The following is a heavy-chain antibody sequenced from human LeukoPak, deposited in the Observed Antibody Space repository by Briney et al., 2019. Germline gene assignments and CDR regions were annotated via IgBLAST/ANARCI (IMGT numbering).Heavy chain of an antibody. CDR2: VNPDSGKT. CDR1: GYTFISHE. V-gene: IGHV1-8*01. Sequence: GASVKVSCKASGYTFISHEINWVRRATGQGLEWMGWVNPDSGKTAYAQKFQGRLIMTRNTSINTVYMELGSLKSEDTAVYYCARGVAGGDFWGQGTLVTVSS. J-gene: IGHJ4*02. D-gene: IGHD6-19*01. CDR3: ARGVAGGDF.